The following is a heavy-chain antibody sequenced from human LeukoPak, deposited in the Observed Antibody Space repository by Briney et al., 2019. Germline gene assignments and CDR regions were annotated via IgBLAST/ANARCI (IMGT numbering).Heavy chain of an antibody. D-gene: IGHD6-19*01. CDR3: ARGGMAGTDFDY. CDR2: ISSDGSGT. Sequence: GGSLRLSCAASGFTFNSYGMHWVRQAPGKGLEWVAAISSDGSGTYYVDPVKGRFTISRDNSKNTLYLQMNSLRAEDTAVYYCARGGMAGTDFDYWGQGTLATVSS. V-gene: IGHV3-30*03. J-gene: IGHJ4*02. CDR1: GFTFNSYG.